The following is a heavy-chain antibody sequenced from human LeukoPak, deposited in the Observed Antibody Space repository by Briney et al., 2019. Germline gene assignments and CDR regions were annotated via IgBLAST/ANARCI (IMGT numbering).Heavy chain of an antibody. CDR2: INPSGGST. D-gene: IGHD6-13*01. Sequence: ASVKVSCKASGYTFTSYYMHWVRQAPGQGLEWMGIINPSGGSTSYAQKFQGRVTMTRDTSTSTAYMGLRSLRSDDTAVYYCARESAGDAFDIWGQGTMVTVSS. V-gene: IGHV1-46*01. CDR1: GYTFTSYY. CDR3: ARESAGDAFDI. J-gene: IGHJ3*02.